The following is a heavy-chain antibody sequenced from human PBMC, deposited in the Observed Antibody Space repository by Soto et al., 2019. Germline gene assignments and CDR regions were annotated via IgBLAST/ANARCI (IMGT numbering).Heavy chain of an antibody. Sequence: PGGSLRLSCAASGFTVSSNYMSWVRQAPGKGLEWVSVIYSGGSTYYADSVKGRFTISRDNSKNTLYLQMNSLRAEDTAVYYCASLYYYDSTDGNYGMDVWGQGTTVTVSS. V-gene: IGHV3-53*01. CDR1: GFTVSSNY. J-gene: IGHJ6*02. CDR3: ASLYYYDSTDGNYGMDV. CDR2: IYSGGST. D-gene: IGHD3-22*01.